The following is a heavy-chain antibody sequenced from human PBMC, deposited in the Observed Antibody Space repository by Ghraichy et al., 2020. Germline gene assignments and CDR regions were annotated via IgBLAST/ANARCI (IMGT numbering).Heavy chain of an antibody. CDR3: ARTEPILKAMDV. CDR2: TSSGGPT. J-gene: IGHJ6*03. Sequence: GGSLRLSCADSGFTVSSNHMSWVRQAPGKGLEWVLVTSSGGPTYYADSVKGRFTISRHNSKNTLYLQMNSLRAEDTAVYYCARTEPILKAMDVWGKGTTVTVSS. V-gene: IGHV3-53*04. D-gene: IGHD2-2*02. CDR1: GFTVSSNH.